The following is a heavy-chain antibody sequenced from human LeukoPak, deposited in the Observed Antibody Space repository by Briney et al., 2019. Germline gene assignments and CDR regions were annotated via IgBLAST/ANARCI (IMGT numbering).Heavy chain of an antibody. Sequence: PGGSLRLSCGASGFTFSNYAMSWVRQAPGKGLEWVSPFSGSGGRTYYADSVKGRFTISRDNSKNTLYLQMSSLRAEDTAVYYCATSGLSRFGFWGQGTLVTVSS. V-gene: IGHV3-23*01. CDR1: GFTFSNYA. J-gene: IGHJ4*02. CDR2: FSGSGGRT. D-gene: IGHD2/OR15-2a*01. CDR3: ATSGLSRFGF.